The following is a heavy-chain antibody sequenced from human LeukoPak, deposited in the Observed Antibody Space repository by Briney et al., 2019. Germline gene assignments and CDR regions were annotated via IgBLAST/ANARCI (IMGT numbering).Heavy chain of an antibody. CDR2: INHSGST. CDR3: ARPSWSDDAFDI. V-gene: IGHV4-34*01. D-gene: IGHD2-15*01. CDR1: GGSFSGYY. J-gene: IGHJ3*02. Sequence: SETLSLTCAVYGGSFSGYYWSWIRQPPGKGLEWIGEINHSGSTNYNPSLQSRVTISVDTSKNQFSLKLSSVTAADTAVYYCARPSWSDDAFDIWGQGTMVTVSS.